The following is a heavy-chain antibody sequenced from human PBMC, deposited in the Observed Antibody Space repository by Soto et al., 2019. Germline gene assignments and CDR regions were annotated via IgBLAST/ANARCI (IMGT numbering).Heavy chain of an antibody. CDR1: GGSISSYY. Sequence: PSETLSLTCTVSGGSISSYYWSWIRQPPGKGLEWIGYIYYSGSTNYNPSLKSRVTISVDTSKNQFSLKLSSVTAADTAVYYCARVRWFPHHYYYYGMDVWGQGTTVTAP. CDR2: IYYSGST. D-gene: IGHD3-10*01. V-gene: IGHV4-59*01. J-gene: IGHJ6*02. CDR3: ARVRWFPHHYYYYGMDV.